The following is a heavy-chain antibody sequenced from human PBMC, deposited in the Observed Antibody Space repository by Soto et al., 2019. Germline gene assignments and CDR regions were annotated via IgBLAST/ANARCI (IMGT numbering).Heavy chain of an antibody. CDR3: AEERSWLLHFFDY. D-gene: IGHD6-19*01. J-gene: IGHJ4*02. CDR1: GFTFISYA. CDR2: ISGSGGST. V-gene: IGHV3-23*01. Sequence: EVQLLESGGGLVQPGGSLRLSCAASGFTFISYAMSWVRQAPGKGLEWVSTISGSGGSTYHADSVKGRFTISRDNSKNTLYLQMTSLRAEDTAVYYCAEERSWLLHFFDYWGQGTLVTVSS.